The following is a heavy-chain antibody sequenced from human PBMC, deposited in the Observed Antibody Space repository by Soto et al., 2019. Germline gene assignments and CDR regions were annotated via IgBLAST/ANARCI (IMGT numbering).Heavy chain of an antibody. CDR3: GRIPRYSFPTSDPLDN. J-gene: IGHJ4*02. CDR2: IIPILGTA. V-gene: IGHV1-69*13. Sequence: SVKVSCEASGGSFSTYTFSCVRRAPWQWLEWMGSIIPILGTANYAPRFQGRLSITADQSATTTYMELTSLTSEDTAFYYCGRIPRYSFPTSDPLDNRGQGTLVTDSS. D-gene: IGHD5-18*01. CDR1: GGSFSTYT.